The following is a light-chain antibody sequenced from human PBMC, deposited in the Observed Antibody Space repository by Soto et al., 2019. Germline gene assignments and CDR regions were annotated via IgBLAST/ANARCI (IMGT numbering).Light chain of an antibody. V-gene: IGKV3-20*01. J-gene: IGKJ3*01. CDR3: QQYGSLFT. CDR2: GAS. CDR1: QSGSSSS. Sequence: EIVLTQSPDTLSLSPGERATLSCRASQSGSSSSLAWYQRKPGQAPRLLIYGASTRATGIPDRFTGSGSGTDFTLTISRLEPEDFAVYYCQQYGSLFTFGPGTKVDIK.